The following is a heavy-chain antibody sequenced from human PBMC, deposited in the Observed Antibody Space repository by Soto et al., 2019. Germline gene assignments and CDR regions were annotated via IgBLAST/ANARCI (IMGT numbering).Heavy chain of an antibody. D-gene: IGHD2-15*01. CDR3: ARQDRVVAEGRWFDP. CDR1: VYSIISGYH. CDR2: VHYSGNT. Sequence: PSETLSLTCTVSVYSIISGYHCALIRQPPGKGLEWLGSVHYSGNTYYNPSLKSRLTISVDKSKNQFSLNLSSVTAADTAVYYCARQDRVVAEGRWFDPWGQGTLVTVSS. J-gene: IGHJ5*02. V-gene: IGHV4-38-2*02.